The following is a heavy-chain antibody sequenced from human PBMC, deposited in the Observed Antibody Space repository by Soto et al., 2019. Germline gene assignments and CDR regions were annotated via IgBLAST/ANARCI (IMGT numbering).Heavy chain of an antibody. Sequence: ASVKVSCKASGYTFTSYYMHWVRQAPGQGLEWMGIINPSGGSTSYAQKFQGRVTMTRDTSTSTVYMELSSLRSEDTAVYYCARDHEITMVRGVIIFPYYFDYWGQGTLVTVS. J-gene: IGHJ4*02. CDR3: ARDHEITMVRGVIIFPYYFDY. D-gene: IGHD3-10*01. CDR2: INPSGGST. CDR1: GYTFTSYY. V-gene: IGHV1-46*03.